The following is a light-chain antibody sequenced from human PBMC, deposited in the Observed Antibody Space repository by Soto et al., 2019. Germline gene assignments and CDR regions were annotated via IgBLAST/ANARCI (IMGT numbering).Light chain of an antibody. CDR1: IHDVGGYNY. CDR3: MSYAGGNRFV. Sequence: QVVLTQPPSASGSPGQSGTLSCAGTIHDVGGYNYVSWYQQHPGKVPQLMIYQVTKRPSGVPDRFSASKSDTTASLTISGLQAEDEGDYYCMSYAGGNRFVFGTGTKVTVL. CDR2: QVT. J-gene: IGLJ1*01. V-gene: IGLV2-8*01.